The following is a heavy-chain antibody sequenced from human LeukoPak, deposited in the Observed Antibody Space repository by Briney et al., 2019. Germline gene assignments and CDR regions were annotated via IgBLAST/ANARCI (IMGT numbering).Heavy chain of an antibody. Sequence: LGGSLRLSCAASGFTFSNHGMNWVRQAPGKGLEWVSGISPSGDITYYADSVKGRFTISRDNSKNTLYLEVISLTAEDTAVYYCAKDDAWLRFGEWSQGTLVTVSS. J-gene: IGHJ4*02. CDR1: GFTFSNHG. CDR2: ISPSGDIT. CDR3: AKDDAWLRFGE. V-gene: IGHV3-23*01. D-gene: IGHD3-10*01.